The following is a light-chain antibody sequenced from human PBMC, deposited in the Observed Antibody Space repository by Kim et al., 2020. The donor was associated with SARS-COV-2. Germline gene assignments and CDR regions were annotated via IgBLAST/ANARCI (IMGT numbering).Light chain of an antibody. CDR1: SSDVGGYNY. J-gene: IGLJ1*01. CDR2: DVS. V-gene: IGLV2-14*01. Sequence: QSVLTQPASVSGSLGQSITISCTGTSSDVGGYNYVSWYQQHPGKAPKLMIYDVSKRPSGVSNRFSGSKSGNTASLTISGLQAEDEADYYCSSYTSSSTYVFGTGTKVTVL. CDR3: SSYTSSSTYV.